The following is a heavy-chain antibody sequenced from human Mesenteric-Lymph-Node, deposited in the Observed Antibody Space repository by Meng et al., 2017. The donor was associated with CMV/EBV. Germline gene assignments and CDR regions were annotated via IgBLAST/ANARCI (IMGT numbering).Heavy chain of an antibody. J-gene: IGHJ4*02. CDR2: ISYDGVHI. CDR1: GITFSSYW. V-gene: IGHV3-30-3*01. D-gene: IGHD2-8*01. Sequence: GESLKISCAASGITFSSYWMHWVRQAPGKGLQWVAVISYDGVHISYLDSVKGRFTISRDNSKDILYLQMNSLRDEDTAVYYCARDGDYCTNGVCYFDNWGQGTLVTVSS. CDR3: ARDGDYCTNGVCYFDN.